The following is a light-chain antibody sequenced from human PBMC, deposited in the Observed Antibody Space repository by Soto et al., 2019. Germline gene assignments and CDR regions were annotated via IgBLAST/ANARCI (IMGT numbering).Light chain of an antibody. CDR2: EVT. V-gene: IGLV2-14*01. CDR3: SAFTSGNTWYV. CDR1: SSDIGGYNY. J-gene: IGLJ1*01. Sequence: QSVLTHLASVSRAPGQSITISCTGTSSDIGGYNYVSWYQQHPGKVPKLIIFEVTTRPSGISDRFSGSKSGNTASLTISGLQPYVSVDYTGSAFTSGNTWYVFGSGTKVTV.